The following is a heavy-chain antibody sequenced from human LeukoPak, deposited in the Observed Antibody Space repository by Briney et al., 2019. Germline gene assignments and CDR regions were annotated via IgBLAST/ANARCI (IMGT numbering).Heavy chain of an antibody. CDR2: ISSSSSYI. V-gene: IGHV3-21*01. CDR1: GFTFSSYS. Sequence: GGSLRLSCAASGFTFSSYSMNWVRQAPGKGLEWVSSISSSSSYIYYADSVKGRFTISRDNAKNSLYLQMNSLRAEDTAVYYCARGSAMIGVVIDYWGQGTLVTVSS. D-gene: IGHD3-22*01. J-gene: IGHJ4*02. CDR3: ARGSAMIGVVIDY.